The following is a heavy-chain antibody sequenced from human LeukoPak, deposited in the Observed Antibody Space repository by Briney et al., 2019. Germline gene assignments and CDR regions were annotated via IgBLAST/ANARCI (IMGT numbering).Heavy chain of an antibody. Sequence: SVKVSCKASGGTFSSYAISWVRQAPGQGLEWMGGIIPIFGTANYVQKFQGRVTITTDESTSTAYMELSSLRSEDTAVYYCARGRGPGLYDILTGYYSAHDAFDIWGQGTMVTVSS. CDR1: GGTFSSYA. J-gene: IGHJ3*02. D-gene: IGHD3-9*01. CDR3: ARGRGPGLYDILTGYYSAHDAFDI. CDR2: IIPIFGTA. V-gene: IGHV1-69*05.